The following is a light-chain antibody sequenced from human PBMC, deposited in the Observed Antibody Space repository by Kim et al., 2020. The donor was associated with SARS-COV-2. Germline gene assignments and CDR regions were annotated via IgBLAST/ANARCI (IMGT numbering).Light chain of an antibody. V-gene: IGLV2-14*03. CDR3: SSYTSSSTGWV. J-gene: IGLJ3*02. Sequence: QPITISCTGTSSDVGGYNYVSWYQQHPGKAPKLMIYDVSNRPSGVSNRFSGSKSGNTASLTISGLQAEDEADYYCSSYTSSSTGWVFGGGTKLTVL. CDR1: SSDVGGYNY. CDR2: DVS.